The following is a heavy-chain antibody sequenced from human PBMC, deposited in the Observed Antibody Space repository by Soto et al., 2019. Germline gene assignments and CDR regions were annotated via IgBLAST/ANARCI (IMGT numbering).Heavy chain of an antibody. Sequence: QVQLQESGPGLVKPSGTLSLTCAVSGGSISSSNWWSWVRQPPGKGLEWIGEIYHSGSTNYNPSLKGRVTLSVDKSKNQFSLKLSSVTAADTAVYYCARGHVLLWFGETYYFDYWGQGTLVTVSS. D-gene: IGHD3-10*01. CDR2: IYHSGST. CDR1: GGSISSSNW. J-gene: IGHJ4*02. CDR3: ARGHVLLWFGETYYFDY. V-gene: IGHV4-4*02.